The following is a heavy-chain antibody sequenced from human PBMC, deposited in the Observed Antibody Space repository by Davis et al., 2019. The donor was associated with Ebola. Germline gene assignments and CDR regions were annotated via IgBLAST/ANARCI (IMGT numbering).Heavy chain of an antibody. Sequence: PGGSLRLSCAASGFTFSSYSMNWVRQAPGKGLEWVSSISSSSSYIYYADSVKGRFTISRDNAKNSLYLQMNSLRAEDTAVYYCARDQRSSGYAFDSWGQGTMVTVSS. J-gene: IGHJ3*02. CDR3: ARDQRSSGYAFDS. D-gene: IGHD3-22*01. V-gene: IGHV3-21*01. CDR1: GFTFSSYS. CDR2: ISSSSSYI.